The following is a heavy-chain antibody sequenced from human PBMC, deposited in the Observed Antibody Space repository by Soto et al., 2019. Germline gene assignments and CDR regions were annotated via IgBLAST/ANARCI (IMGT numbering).Heavy chain of an antibody. V-gene: IGHV1-69*13. Sequence: SVKVSCKASGGTLSSYAISWVRQAPGQGLEWIGGIIPIFFTSNYAQRFQGRVTITADESTSTAYMELSSLRSEDTAVYYCARGDYGGNSFPYYFYGMDVWGQGTTVTVSS. CDR2: IIPIFFTS. CDR3: ARGDYGGNSFPYYFYGMDV. D-gene: IGHD4-17*01. J-gene: IGHJ6*02. CDR1: GGTLSSYA.